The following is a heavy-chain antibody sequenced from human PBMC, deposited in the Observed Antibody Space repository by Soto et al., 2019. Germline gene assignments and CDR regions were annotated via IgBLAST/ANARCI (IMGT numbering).Heavy chain of an antibody. V-gene: IGHV3-7*01. CDR1: GLSCSSYS. CDR2: IKQYGSEK. Sequence: GALSVSGADSGLSCSSYSMSWVRQAPGRGLEWVANIKQYGSEKYYVDSVKGRFTISRDNDKNSLYLQMNRLRAEDTAVYYWARDNIAVAGTDYYYGMDFWGQGTMATVSS. J-gene: IGHJ6*02. CDR3: ARDNIAVAGTDYYYGMDF. D-gene: IGHD6-19*01.